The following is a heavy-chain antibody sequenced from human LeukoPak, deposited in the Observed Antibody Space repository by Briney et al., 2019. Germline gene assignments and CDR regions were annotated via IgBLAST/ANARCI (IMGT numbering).Heavy chain of an antibody. CDR2: ICFDGSQR. CDR3: ARGNGNNYGYLDY. J-gene: IGHJ4*02. Sequence: GRSLRLSCEPSGFTFSSSGMHWVRQAPGKGLEWVAVICFDGSQRYYADSVKGRFTISRDNSKNTLSLEMNSLRDEDTAVYYCARGNGNNYGYLDYWGQGTVVTVSS. CDR1: GFTFSSSG. V-gene: IGHV3-33*01. D-gene: IGHD5-18*01.